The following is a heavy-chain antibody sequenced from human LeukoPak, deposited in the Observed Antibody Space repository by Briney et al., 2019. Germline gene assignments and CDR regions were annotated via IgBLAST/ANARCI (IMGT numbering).Heavy chain of an antibody. Sequence: ASVKVSGKTSGYTFTNYYLHWVRQAPGQGLEWMGMISPSGGSTSYPQKFQGRVTMTRDTSTSTVYMELSSLRPEDTAVYFCARDGVAGTYYFDYWGQGTVVTVSS. CDR2: ISPSGGST. J-gene: IGHJ4*02. D-gene: IGHD6-19*01. V-gene: IGHV1-46*01. CDR1: GYTFTNYY. CDR3: ARDGVAGTYYFDY.